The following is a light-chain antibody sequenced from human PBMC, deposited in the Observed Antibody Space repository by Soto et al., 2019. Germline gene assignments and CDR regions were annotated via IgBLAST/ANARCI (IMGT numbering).Light chain of an antibody. CDR1: SSNIGSKS. V-gene: IGLV1-44*01. CDR3: AAWDDSLSGPV. J-gene: IGLJ3*02. CDR2: SNS. Sequence: QSVLTQPPSASGTPGQRVTISCSGSSSNIGSKSVNWYQQLPGTAPKLLIHSNSHRPSGVPDRFSGSKSGTSASLAISGLQSEDEADYYWAAWDDSLSGPVFGGGTKLTVL.